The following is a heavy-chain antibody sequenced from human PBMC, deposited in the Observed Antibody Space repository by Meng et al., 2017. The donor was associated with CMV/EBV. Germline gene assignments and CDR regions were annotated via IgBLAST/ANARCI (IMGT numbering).Heavy chain of an antibody. D-gene: IGHD2-21*01. CDR2: ISYDGSNK. CDR1: GFTFSSYA. V-gene: IGHV3-30*04. CDR3: AREPTEHIVVVIAILTYGMDV. J-gene: IGHJ6*02. Sequence: LSLTCAASGFTFSSYAMHWVRQAPGKGLEWVAVISYDGSNKYYAESVKGRFTISRDNSKNTLYLQMNSLRAEDTAVYYCAREPTEHIVVVIAILTYGMDVWGQGTTVTVSS.